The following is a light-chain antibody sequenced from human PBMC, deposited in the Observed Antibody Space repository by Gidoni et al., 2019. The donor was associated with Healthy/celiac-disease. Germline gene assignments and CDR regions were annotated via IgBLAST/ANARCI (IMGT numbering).Light chain of an antibody. CDR3: QQRGRWPLT. J-gene: IGKJ4*01. V-gene: IGKV3-11*01. CDR1: QSLGTF. CDR2: GAS. Sequence: EIVLTQSPATLSLSPGERATLSCRASQSLGTFLVWYQHKPGQAPRLLIYGASTRSTGVPARFSGAGSETDFTLTIASLEPEDFAIYYCQQRGRWPLTFGGGTRVEI.